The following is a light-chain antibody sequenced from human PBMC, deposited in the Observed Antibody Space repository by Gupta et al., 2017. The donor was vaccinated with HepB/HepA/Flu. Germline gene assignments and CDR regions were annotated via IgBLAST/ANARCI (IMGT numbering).Light chain of an antibody. Sequence: SPLTQSPSVHGSPGQTITISWPGTSSDVGGYNYVSWYQQHPGKAPKLMINDVSNRPSGVSNRFSGSKSGNTASLTISGLQAEDEADYYCSSYTSSNTYVFGTGTKVTVL. V-gene: IGLV2-14*01. CDR1: SSDVGGYNY. J-gene: IGLJ1*01. CDR2: DVS. CDR3: SSYTSSNTYV.